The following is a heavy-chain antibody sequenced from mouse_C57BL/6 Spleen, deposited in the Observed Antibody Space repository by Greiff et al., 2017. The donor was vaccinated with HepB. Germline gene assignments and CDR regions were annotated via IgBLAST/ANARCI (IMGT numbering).Heavy chain of an antibody. CDR3: ARPGNYLFDY. V-gene: IGHV1-69*01. CDR1: GYTFTSYW. CDR2: IDPSDSYT. J-gene: IGHJ2*01. Sequence: VQLQQSGAELVMPGASVKLSCKASGYTFTSYWMHWVKQRPGQGLEWIGEIDPSDSYTNYHQKFKGKSTLTVDKSSSTDYMQLSSLTSEDSAVYYYARPGNYLFDYWGQGTTLTVSS. D-gene: IGHD2-1*01.